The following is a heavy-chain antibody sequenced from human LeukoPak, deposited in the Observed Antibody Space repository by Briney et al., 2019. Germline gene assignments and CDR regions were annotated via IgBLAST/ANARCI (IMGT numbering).Heavy chain of an antibody. CDR3: AKDGGYCSSTSCYNWFDP. CDR1: GFTFSSYA. D-gene: IGHD2-2*01. J-gene: IGHJ5*02. Sequence: GGSLRLSCAASGFTFSSYAMSWVRQAPGKGLEWVSAISGSGGSTYYADSVKGRFTISRDNSKNTLYLQMNSLRAEDTAVYYCAKDGGYCSSTSCYNWFDPWGQGTLVTVSS. CDR2: ISGSGGST. V-gene: IGHV3-23*01.